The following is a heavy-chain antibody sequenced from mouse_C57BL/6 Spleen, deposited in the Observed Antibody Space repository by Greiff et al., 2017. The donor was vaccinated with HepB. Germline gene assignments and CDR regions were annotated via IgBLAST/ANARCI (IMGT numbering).Heavy chain of an antibody. V-gene: IGHV14-4*01. CDR3: TTERGTAHATRKYFDY. J-gene: IGHJ2*01. D-gene: IGHD3-2*02. CDR2: IDTENGDT. Sequence: EVKLEESGAELVRPGASVKLSCTASGFNIKDDYMHWVKQRPEQGLEWIGWIDTENGDTEYASKFQGKATITADTSANTAYLQLSSLTSEDTAVYYCTTERGTAHATRKYFDYCGQGTTLTVSS. CDR1: GFNIKDDY.